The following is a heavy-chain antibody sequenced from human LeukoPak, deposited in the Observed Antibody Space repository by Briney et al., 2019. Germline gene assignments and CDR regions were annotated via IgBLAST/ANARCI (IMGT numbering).Heavy chain of an antibody. D-gene: IGHD5-18*01. J-gene: IGHJ5*02. Sequence: GASVKVSCKVSGYTLTELSMHWVRQAPGKGLEWMGGFDPEDGETIYAQKFQGRVTITADESTSTAYMELSSLRSEDTAVYYCAGGELWLPKGYNWFDPWGQGTLVTVSS. V-gene: IGHV1-24*01. CDR3: AGGELWLPKGYNWFDP. CDR1: GYTLTELS. CDR2: FDPEDGET.